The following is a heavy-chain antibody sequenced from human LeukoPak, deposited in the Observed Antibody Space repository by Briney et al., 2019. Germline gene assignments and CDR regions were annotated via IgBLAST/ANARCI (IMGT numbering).Heavy chain of an antibody. V-gene: IGHV3-53*01. Sequence: QAGGSLRLSCAASGFTVSSNYMSWVRQAPGKGLEWVSVIYSGGSTYYAESVKGRFTISRDNSKNTLYLQMNSLRAEDTAVYYCARGSSYGDFDYWGQGTLVTVSS. J-gene: IGHJ4*02. D-gene: IGHD6-13*01. CDR2: IYSGGST. CDR1: GFTVSSNY. CDR3: ARGSSYGDFDY.